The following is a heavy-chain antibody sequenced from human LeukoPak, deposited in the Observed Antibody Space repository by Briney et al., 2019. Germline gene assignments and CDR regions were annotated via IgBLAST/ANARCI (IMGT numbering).Heavy chain of an antibody. J-gene: IGHJ6*03. CDR1: GGSISNAGYY. CDR2: IYYSGNT. Sequence: SETLSLTCTVSGGSISNAGYYWSWIRQHPGKGLEWVGYIYYSGNTYYNPSLKSRLNISVDTSKNQFSLGLSSVTAADTAVYYCARVEGYYYMNAWGKGTTVTVTS. CDR3: ARVEGYYYMNA. V-gene: IGHV4-31*03.